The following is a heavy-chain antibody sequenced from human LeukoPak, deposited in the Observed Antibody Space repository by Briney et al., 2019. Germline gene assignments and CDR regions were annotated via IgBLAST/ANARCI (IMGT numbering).Heavy chain of an antibody. CDR2: VYYSGST. Sequence: SETLSLTCTVSGGSVSSGGYYWSWVRQHPGKGLEWIGYVYYSGSTYYNPSLKSRVTISLDTSKNHFSLTLSSVTAADTAVYYCASALYYFYMDVWGKGTTVTVSS. CDR1: GGSVSSGGYY. V-gene: IGHV4-31*03. CDR3: ASALYYFYMDV. J-gene: IGHJ6*03.